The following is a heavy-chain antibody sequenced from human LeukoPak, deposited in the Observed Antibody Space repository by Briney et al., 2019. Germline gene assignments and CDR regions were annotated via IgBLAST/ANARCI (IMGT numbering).Heavy chain of an antibody. CDR3: ARGGYYGSGNDFRFDP. J-gene: IGHJ5*02. Sequence: SETLSLTCTVSGGSINSYWSWIRQPAGKGLEWIGRISGSGTITYNPALQSRLSISIDTSKNQFSLKLMSVTAADTAIYYCARGGYYGSGNDFRFDPWGQGTLVTVSS. CDR2: ISGSGTI. D-gene: IGHD3-10*01. V-gene: IGHV4-4*07. CDR1: GGSINSY.